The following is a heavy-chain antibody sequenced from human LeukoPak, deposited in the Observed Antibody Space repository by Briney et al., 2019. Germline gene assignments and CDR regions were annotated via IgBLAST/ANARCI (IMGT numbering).Heavy chain of an antibody. CDR2: ISSSGSTI. Sequence: PGGSLRLSCAASGFTFSSYAMSWVRQAPGKGLEWVSYISSSGSTIYYADSVKGRFTISRDNAKNSLYLQMNSLRAEDTAVYYCARGFTEQRFLYYFDYWGQGTLVTVSS. D-gene: IGHD1-26*01. V-gene: IGHV3-48*04. J-gene: IGHJ4*02. CDR1: GFTFSSYA. CDR3: ARGFTEQRFLYYFDY.